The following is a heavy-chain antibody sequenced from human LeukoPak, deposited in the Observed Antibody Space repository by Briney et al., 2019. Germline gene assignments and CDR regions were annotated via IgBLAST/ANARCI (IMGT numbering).Heavy chain of an antibody. Sequence: GRSLRLSCAASGFTFDDYAMHWVRQAPGKGLEWVSGISWNSGSIGYADSVKGRFTISRDNAKNSLYLQMNSLRAEDTALNYCAKTMVRGKQMTNPMDVWGKGTTVTVSS. V-gene: IGHV3-9*01. CDR3: AKTMVRGKQMTNPMDV. CDR1: GFTFDDYA. D-gene: IGHD3-10*01. J-gene: IGHJ6*03. CDR2: ISWNSGSI.